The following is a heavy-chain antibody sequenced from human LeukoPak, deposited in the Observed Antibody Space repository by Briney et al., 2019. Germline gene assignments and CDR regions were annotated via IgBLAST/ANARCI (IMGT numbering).Heavy chain of an antibody. Sequence: PGGSLRLSCAASGFTFSSYSMNWVRQAPGKGLEWVSSISSSSSYIYYANSVKGRFTISRDNAKNSLYLQMNSLRAEDTAVYYRAREVDYGDYVPYFDYWGQGTLVTVSS. J-gene: IGHJ4*02. CDR1: GFTFSSYS. D-gene: IGHD4-17*01. CDR2: ISSSSSYI. CDR3: AREVDYGDYVPYFDY. V-gene: IGHV3-21*01.